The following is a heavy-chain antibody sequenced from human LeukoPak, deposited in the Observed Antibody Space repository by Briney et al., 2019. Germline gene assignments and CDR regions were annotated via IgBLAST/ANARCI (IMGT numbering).Heavy chain of an antibody. V-gene: IGHV3-23*01. CDR2: ISGSGSST. J-gene: IGHJ4*02. Sequence: PGGSLRLSCAASGFTFSSYAMSWVRQAPGKGLEWVSVISGSGSSTYYADSVRGRFIISRDNSKNTVYLQMNSLRAEDTAVYYCAREVGYFDYWGQGTLVTVSS. D-gene: IGHD3-22*01. CDR1: GFTFSSYA. CDR3: AREVGYFDY.